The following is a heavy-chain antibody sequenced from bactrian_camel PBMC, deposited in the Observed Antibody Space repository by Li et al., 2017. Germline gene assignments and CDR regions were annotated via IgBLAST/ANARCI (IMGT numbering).Heavy chain of an antibody. J-gene: IGHJ4*01. V-gene: IGHV3S10*01. D-gene: IGHD7*01. CDR2: IDSDGST. Sequence: DVQLVESGGGSVQAGGSLRLSCAASGYTDSSYCTGWFRQAPGKEREGVAWIDSDGSTSVADSVKSRFAISQDNANTLYLQMDSLKSEDTAMYYCAAVKGVVAPHTALRASAYAYWGQQGTQVAVS. CDR1: GYTDSSYC.